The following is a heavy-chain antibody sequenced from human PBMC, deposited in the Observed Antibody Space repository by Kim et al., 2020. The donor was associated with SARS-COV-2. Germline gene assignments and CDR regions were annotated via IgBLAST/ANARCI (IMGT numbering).Heavy chain of an antibody. J-gene: IGHJ4*02. CDR2: IYYSGST. CDR3: AISGYYSPFDY. Sequence: SETLSRTCTVSGASISSNTYYWGWVRQPPGKGLEWIGSIYYSGSTYHNPSLKSRVTMSVDTSKKQFSLKLSSVTAADTAVYFCAISGYYSPFDYWGQGT. V-gene: IGHV4-39*01. D-gene: IGHD3-22*01. CDR1: GASISSNTYY.